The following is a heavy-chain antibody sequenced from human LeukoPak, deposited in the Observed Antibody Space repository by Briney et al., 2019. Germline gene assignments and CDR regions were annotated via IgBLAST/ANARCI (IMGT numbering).Heavy chain of an antibody. CDR1: GGSISSGDYY. J-gene: IGHJ6*03. CDR2: IYYSGST. V-gene: IGHV4-30-4*08. D-gene: IGHD2-2*01. Sequence: SETLSLTCTVSGGSISSGDYYWSWIRQPPGKGLEWIGYIYYSGSTYYNPSLKSRVTISVDTSKNQFSLKLSSVTAAGTAVYYCASSIVVVPAAMDYYYMDVWGKGTTVTVPS. CDR3: ASSIVVVPAAMDYYYMDV.